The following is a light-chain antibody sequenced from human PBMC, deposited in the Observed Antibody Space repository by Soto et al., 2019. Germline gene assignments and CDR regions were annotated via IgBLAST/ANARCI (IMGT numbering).Light chain of an antibody. CDR2: SAS. Sequence: IQMTQSPSSLSASVGDRVTITCRASQVITNFLAWYQQKPGKVPRLLIYSASTLQSRVPSRFSGGGSGTEFTLTISGLQSEELATYYCQVYNNGPPGFGQGNDWRL. V-gene: IGKV1-27*01. CDR1: QVITNF. CDR3: QVYNNGPPG. J-gene: IGKJ5*01.